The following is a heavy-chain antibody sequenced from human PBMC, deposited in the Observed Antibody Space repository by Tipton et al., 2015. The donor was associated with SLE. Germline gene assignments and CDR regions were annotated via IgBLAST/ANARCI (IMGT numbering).Heavy chain of an antibody. CDR2: VYNSGST. V-gene: IGHV4-59*01. CDR3: ARDAGGSLGMESYYYYMDV. Sequence: TLSLTCSVSGGSITTYYWSWIRQPPGKGLEWIGYVYNSGSTYYNPSLKSRVTMSIDTSKNQFSLNLSSVTAADTAVYYCARDAGGSLGMESYYYYMDVWGKGTTVVISS. CDR1: GGSITTYY. J-gene: IGHJ6*03. D-gene: IGHD7-27*01.